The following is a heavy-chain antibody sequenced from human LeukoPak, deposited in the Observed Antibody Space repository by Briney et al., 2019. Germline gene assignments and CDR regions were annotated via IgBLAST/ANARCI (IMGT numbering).Heavy chain of an antibody. CDR3: AGCDGGDYVDY. J-gene: IGHJ4*02. D-gene: IGHD2-21*02. Sequence: GGSLRLSCAASGFTFSSYWMSWVRQAPGKGLEWVANIKQDGSEKYYVDSVKGRFTISRDNAENSLYLQMNSLRAEDTAVYYCAGCDGGDYVDYWAQGTLVTVSS. CDR1: GFTFSSYW. CDR2: IKQDGSEK. V-gene: IGHV3-7*01.